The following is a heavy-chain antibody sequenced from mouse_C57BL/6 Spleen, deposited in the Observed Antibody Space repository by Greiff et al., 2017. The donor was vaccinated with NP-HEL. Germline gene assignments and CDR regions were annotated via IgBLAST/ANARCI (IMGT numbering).Heavy chain of an antibody. D-gene: IGHD2-5*01. CDR2: IYPGSGNT. V-gene: IGHV1-66*01. CDR1: GYSFTSYY. Sequence: QVQLQQSGPELVKPGASVKISCKASGYSFTSYYIHWVKQRPGQGLEWIGWIYPGSGNTKYNEKFKGKATLTADTSSSTAYMQLSSLTSEDSAVYYCARGAYYSNYGYAMDYWGQGTSVTVSS. CDR3: ARGAYYSNYGYAMDY. J-gene: IGHJ4*01.